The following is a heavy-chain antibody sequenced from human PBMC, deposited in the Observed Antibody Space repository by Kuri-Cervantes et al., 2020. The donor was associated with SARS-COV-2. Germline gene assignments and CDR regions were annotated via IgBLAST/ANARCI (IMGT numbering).Heavy chain of an antibody. CDR3: ARDLGSHFCGTSNCYYFDY. J-gene: IGHJ4*02. V-gene: IGHV3-21*01. Sequence: GESLKISCAASGFTFSSYSINWVRQAPGKGLEWVSSISTSGRYIYYSDSVKGRFTTSRDNAKNSLYLQMNSPRAEDTAVYYCARDLGSHFCGTSNCYYFDYWGQGTLVAVSS. CDR2: ISTSGRYI. D-gene: IGHD3-3*02. CDR1: GFTFSSYS.